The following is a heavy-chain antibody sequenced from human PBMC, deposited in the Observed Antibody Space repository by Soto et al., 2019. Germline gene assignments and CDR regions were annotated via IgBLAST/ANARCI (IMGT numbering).Heavy chain of an antibody. CDR3: ASVQWFGEPRYAVDI. CDR2: IYPGDSDT. V-gene: IGHV5-51*01. D-gene: IGHD3-10*01. Sequence: GESLKISCKGSGYSFTSYWIGWVRQMPGKGLEWMGIIYPGDSDTRYSPSFQGQVTISADKSISTAYLQWSSLKASDTAMYFCASVQWFGEPRYAVDIWGQGTRVTVSS. J-gene: IGHJ3*02. CDR1: GYSFTSYW.